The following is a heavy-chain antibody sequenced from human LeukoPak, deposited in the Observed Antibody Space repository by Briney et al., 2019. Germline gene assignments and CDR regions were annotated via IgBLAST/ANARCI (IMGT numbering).Heavy chain of an antibody. CDR2: ISTSSSYI. Sequence: GGSLSLSCAASGFTFSNHWMHWLRQAPGKGLEWVSSISTSSSYIYYADSVKGRFTISRDNAKNSLYLQMNSLRAEDTAVYYCARPRGNVEMAAIPFDYWGQGTLVTVSS. CDR3: ARPRGNVEMAAIPFDY. D-gene: IGHD5-24*01. J-gene: IGHJ4*02. V-gene: IGHV3-21*01. CDR1: GFTFSNHW.